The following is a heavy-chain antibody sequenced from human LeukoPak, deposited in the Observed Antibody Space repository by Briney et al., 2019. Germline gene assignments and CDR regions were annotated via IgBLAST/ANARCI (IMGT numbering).Heavy chain of an antibody. CDR3: ARDSSSWRGTRYFDL. CDR1: SGSINSNGYY. D-gene: IGHD6-13*01. CDR2: IYYSGTT. J-gene: IGHJ2*01. V-gene: IGHV4-39*07. Sequence: NSSETLSLTCTVSSGSINSNGYYWGCIRQPPGKGLEWIGTIYYSGTTYYSPSLKSRVTMSVDTSKNQFSLKLSSVTAADTAVYYCARDSSSWRGTRYFDLWGRGTLVTVSS.